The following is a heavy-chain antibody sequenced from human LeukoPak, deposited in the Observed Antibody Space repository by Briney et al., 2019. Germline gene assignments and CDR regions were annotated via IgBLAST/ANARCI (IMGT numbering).Heavy chain of an antibody. V-gene: IGHV1-2*02. CDR1: GYTFTSCG. Sequence: ASVKVSCKASGYTFTSCGISWVRQAPGQGLEWMGWINPNSGGTNYAQKFQGRVTMTRDTSISTAYMDLSRLRSDDTAVYYCARGSIVGATFDYFDYWGQGTLVTVSS. CDR3: ARGSIVGATFDYFDY. D-gene: IGHD1-26*01. CDR2: INPNSGGT. J-gene: IGHJ4*02.